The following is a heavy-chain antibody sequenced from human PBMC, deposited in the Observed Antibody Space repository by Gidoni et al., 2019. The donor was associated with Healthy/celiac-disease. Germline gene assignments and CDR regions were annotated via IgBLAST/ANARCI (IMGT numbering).Heavy chain of an antibody. D-gene: IGHD4-17*01. CDR1: GFSPSTSGVG. CDR2: IYWDDEK. V-gene: IGHV2-5*02. Sequence: QITLKESGPTLVKPTQTLTLTCTFSGFSPSTSGVGVGWIRQPPGKALEWLALIYWDDEKRYSPSLKSRLTITKDTSKNHVVLTMTNMDPVDTATYYCAHSGGGVTTLAFDYWGQGTLVTVSS. J-gene: IGHJ4*02. CDR3: AHSGGGVTTLAFDY.